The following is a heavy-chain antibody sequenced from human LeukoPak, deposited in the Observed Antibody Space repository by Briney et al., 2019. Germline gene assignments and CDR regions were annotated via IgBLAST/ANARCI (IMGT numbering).Heavy chain of an antibody. CDR2: IYYSGST. Sequence: PSETLSLTCTVSGGSISSSGYCWGWIRQPPGKGLEWIGNIYYSGSTYYNPSLKSRVTISVDTSKNHFSLKLNSVTAADTALYYCARPGYCSSASCGPLDYWGQGTLVTVSS. J-gene: IGHJ4*02. CDR3: ARPGYCSSASCGPLDY. V-gene: IGHV4-39*02. CDR1: GGSISSSGYC. D-gene: IGHD2-2*01.